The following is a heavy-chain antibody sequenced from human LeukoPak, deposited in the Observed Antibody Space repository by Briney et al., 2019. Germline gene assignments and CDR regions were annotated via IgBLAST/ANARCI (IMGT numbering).Heavy chain of an antibody. CDR2: IYPGDSDT. V-gene: IGHV5-51*01. CDR1: GYSLTSYW. D-gene: IGHD2-2*01. Sequence: GESLKISCKGSGYSLTSYWIGWVRQMPGKGLEWMGIIYPGDSDTRYSPSFQGQVTISADKSISTAYLQWSSLKASDTAMYYCARQSVVVPAALDYWGQGTLVTVSA. J-gene: IGHJ4*02. CDR3: ARQSVVVPAALDY.